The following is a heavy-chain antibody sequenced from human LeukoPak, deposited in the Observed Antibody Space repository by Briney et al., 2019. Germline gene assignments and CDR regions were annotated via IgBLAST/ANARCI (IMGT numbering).Heavy chain of an antibody. J-gene: IGHJ3*02. Sequence: PGGSLRLSCAASGFTVRSYWMSWVRQAPGKGLEWVANIKQDGSEKYYVDSVKGRFTISRDNAKNSLYLQMNGLRAEDTAVYYCARESGYSYGYDAFDIWGQGTMVTVSS. CDR2: IKQDGSEK. V-gene: IGHV3-7*01. D-gene: IGHD5-18*01. CDR3: ARESGYSYGYDAFDI. CDR1: GFTVRSYW.